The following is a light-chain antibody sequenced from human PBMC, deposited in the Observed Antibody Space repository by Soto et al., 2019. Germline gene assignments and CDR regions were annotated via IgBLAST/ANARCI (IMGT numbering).Light chain of an antibody. CDR2: GDS. Sequence: QSVLTQPPSVSGAPGQRVTISCTGSSSNIGADYEVYWYQQVPGTAPKLLISGDSNRPSGVPDRFSDSKSGTSASLAITGLQAEDEADYYCQSYDSSVSAWLFGGGTKLTVL. CDR3: QSYDSSVSAWL. CDR1: SSNIGADYE. V-gene: IGLV1-40*01. J-gene: IGLJ3*02.